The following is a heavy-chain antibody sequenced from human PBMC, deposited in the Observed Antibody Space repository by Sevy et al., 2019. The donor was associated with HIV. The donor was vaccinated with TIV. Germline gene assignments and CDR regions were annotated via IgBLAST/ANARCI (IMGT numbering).Heavy chain of an antibody. CDR3: ARDLPPSATTVAHFDN. J-gene: IGHJ4*02. D-gene: IGHD4-4*01. V-gene: IGHV3-48*03. CDR2: ISNSGSAL. CDR1: GFIFSSYE. Sequence: GGSLRLSCAASGFIFSSYEMNWVRQAPGKGLEWISYISNSGSALYYSDSVKGRFTISRDNAKNSLYLQMNSLRAEDKAVYYCARDLPPSATTVAHFDNWGQGTLVTVSS.